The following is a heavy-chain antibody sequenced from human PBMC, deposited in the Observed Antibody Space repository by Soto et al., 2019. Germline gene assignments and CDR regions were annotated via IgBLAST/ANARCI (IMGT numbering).Heavy chain of an antibody. CDR2: IIPILGIA. V-gene: IGHV1-69*08. CDR3: ARDEGGPTNHY. Sequence: QVQLVQSGAEVKKPGSSVKVSCKASGGTFSSYTISWVRQAPGQGLEWMGRIIPILGIANYAQKFKGRVTITADKSTSTAYMELSSLRSEDTAVYYCARDEGGPTNHYWGQGTLVTVSS. J-gene: IGHJ4*02. CDR1: GGTFSSYT. D-gene: IGHD2-2*01.